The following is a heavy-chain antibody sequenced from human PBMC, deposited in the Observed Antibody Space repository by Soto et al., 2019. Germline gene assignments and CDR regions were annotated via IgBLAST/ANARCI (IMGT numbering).Heavy chain of an antibody. V-gene: IGHV3-30-3*01. D-gene: IGHD2-2*01. CDR3: ARGPPRRGYCSSTSCSGLNFDY. CDR2: ISYDGSNK. J-gene: IGHJ4*02. Sequence: LRLSCAASGFTFSSYAMHWVRQAPGKGLEWVAVISYDGSNKYYADSVKGRFTISRDNSKNTLYLQMNSLRAEDTAVYYCARGPPRRGYCSSTSCSGLNFDYWGQGTLVTVSS. CDR1: GFTFSSYA.